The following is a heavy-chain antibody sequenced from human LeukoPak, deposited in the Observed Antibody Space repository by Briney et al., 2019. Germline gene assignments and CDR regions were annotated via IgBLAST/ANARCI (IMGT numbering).Heavy chain of an antibody. V-gene: IGHV3-23*01. CDR2: ISGSGGST. Sequence: PGGSLRLSYAASGFTFSSYAMSWVRQAPGKGLEWVSAISGSGGSTYYADSVKGRFTISRDNSKNTLYLQMNSLRAEDTAVYYCAKDRRHPAATRTGVDYWGQGTLVTVSS. D-gene: IGHD2-15*01. CDR1: GFTFSSYA. J-gene: IGHJ4*02. CDR3: AKDRRHPAATRTGVDY.